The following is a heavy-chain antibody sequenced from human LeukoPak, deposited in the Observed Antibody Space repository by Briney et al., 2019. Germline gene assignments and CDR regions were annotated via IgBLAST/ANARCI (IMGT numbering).Heavy chain of an antibody. CDR3: ARHSVVVVPAELDY. V-gene: IGHV4-39*01. J-gene: IGHJ4*02. CDR2: IYYSGST. D-gene: IGHD2-2*01. Sequence: SETLSLTCTVSGGSISSSSYYWGWTRQPPGKGLEWIGSIYYSGSTYYNPSLKSRVTISVDTSKNQFSLKLSSVTAADTAVYYCARHSVVVVPAELDYWGQGTLVTVSS. CDR1: GGSISSSSYY.